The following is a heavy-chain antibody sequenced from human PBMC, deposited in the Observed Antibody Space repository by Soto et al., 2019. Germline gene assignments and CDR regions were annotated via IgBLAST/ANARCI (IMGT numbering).Heavy chain of an antibody. D-gene: IGHD3-3*01. Sequence: GASVKVSCKASGFTFTSSAVQWVRQARGQRLEWIGWIVVGSGNTNYAQKFQERVTITRDMSTSTAYMELSSLRSEDTAVYYCAAAYYDLWSGYFLYNNWFDPWGQGTLVTVSS. J-gene: IGHJ5*02. CDR1: GFTFTSSA. CDR2: IVVGSGNT. V-gene: IGHV1-58*01. CDR3: AAAYYDLWSGYFLYNNWFDP.